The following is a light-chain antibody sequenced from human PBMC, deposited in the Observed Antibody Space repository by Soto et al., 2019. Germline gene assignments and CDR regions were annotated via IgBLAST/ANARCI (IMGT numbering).Light chain of an antibody. J-gene: IGLJ1*01. CDR1: SSNIGKSH. CDR3: ATWDDILSAAV. CDR2: DND. V-gene: IGLV1-51*01. Sequence: QSVLTQPPSVSAAPGQKVTIYCSGSSSNIGKSHVSWYQYLPGTAPKLLIHDNDKRTSGIPDRFYGSKSGTAATLDITGLQTGDEAEYYCATWDDILSAAVFGPGTKLTVL.